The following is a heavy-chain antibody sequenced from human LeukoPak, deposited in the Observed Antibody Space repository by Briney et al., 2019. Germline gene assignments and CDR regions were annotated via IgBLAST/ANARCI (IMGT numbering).Heavy chain of an antibody. CDR2: IYHSGST. CDR1: GYSISSGYY. Sequence: SETLSLTCTVSGYSISSGYYWGWIRQPPGKGLEWIGSIYHSGSTYYNPSLKSRVSISVDTSKNQFSLKLSSVTAADTAVYYCARDVGATTLGSYYYYYMDVWGKGTTVTVSS. V-gene: IGHV4-38-2*02. CDR3: ARDVGATTLGSYYYYYMDV. D-gene: IGHD1-26*01. J-gene: IGHJ6*03.